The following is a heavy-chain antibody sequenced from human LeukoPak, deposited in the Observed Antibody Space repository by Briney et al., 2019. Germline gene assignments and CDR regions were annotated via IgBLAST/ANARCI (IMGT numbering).Heavy chain of an antibody. J-gene: IGHJ5*02. CDR3: ARESRGIAVAWT. CDR1: GFTFSSYS. Sequence: PGGSLRLSCAASGFTFSSYSMNWVRQAPGKGLEWVSSISSSSSYTYYADSVKGRFTISRDNAKNSLYLQMNSLRAEDTAVYYCARESRGIAVAWTWGQGTLVTVSS. CDR2: ISSSSSYT. D-gene: IGHD6-19*01. V-gene: IGHV3-21*01.